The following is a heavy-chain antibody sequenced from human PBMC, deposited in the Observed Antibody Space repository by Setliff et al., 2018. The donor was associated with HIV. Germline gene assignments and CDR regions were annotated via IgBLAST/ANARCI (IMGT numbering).Heavy chain of an antibody. CDR2: IHHSGTA. J-gene: IGHJ4*02. V-gene: IGHV4-39*01. D-gene: IGHD3-10*01. Sequence: PSETVSLTCTVSGGSITRTPYYWGWIRQPPGKGLEWIGSIHHSGTAYDNPSLKSRVTIYVDPSKNQILLRLSSVTAADTAVYYCARLSGGMVPNYWGQGTLVTVSS. CDR3: ARLSGGMVPNY. CDR1: GGSITRTPYY.